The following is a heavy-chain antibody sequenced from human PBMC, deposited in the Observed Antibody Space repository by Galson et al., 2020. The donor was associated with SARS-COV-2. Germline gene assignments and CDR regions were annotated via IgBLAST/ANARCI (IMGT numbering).Heavy chain of an antibody. D-gene: IGHD4-17*01. CDR3: ARVPHGDYGPRYFYYGLDV. CDR1: GFSFRTYA. V-gene: IGHV3-30*03. Sequence: GESLKISCAGSGFSFRTYAMHWVRQAPGKGLDWVAVVSFDGSFKHYADYVKGRFTISRDNSKDTLYMQMSSLSADDTALYYCARVPHGDYGPRYFYYGLDVWGQGTTFTVSS. CDR2: VSFDGSFK. J-gene: IGHJ6*02.